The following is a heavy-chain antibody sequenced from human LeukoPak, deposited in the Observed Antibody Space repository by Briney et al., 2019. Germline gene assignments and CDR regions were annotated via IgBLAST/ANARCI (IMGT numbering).Heavy chain of an antibody. Sequence: GGSLRLSCVASGFNFNTYTIHWVRQAPGKGLECVAAISYDGTRQYYADSVKGRFTISRDNSKNTLYLQMNSLRAEDTAVYYCAKGTTYYYDSSGYYYYVVGDAFDIWGQGTMVTVSS. CDR2: ISYDGTRQ. J-gene: IGHJ3*02. CDR1: GFNFNTYT. D-gene: IGHD3-22*01. V-gene: IGHV3-30-3*01. CDR3: AKGTTYYYDSSGYYYYVVGDAFDI.